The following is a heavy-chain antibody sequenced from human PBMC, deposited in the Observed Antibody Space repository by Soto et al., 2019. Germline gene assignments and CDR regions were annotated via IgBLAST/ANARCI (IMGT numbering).Heavy chain of an antibody. CDR2: INHSGST. J-gene: IGHJ4*02. CDR3: ARDVGHDYGDNGGY. V-gene: IGHV4-39*07. D-gene: IGHD4-17*01. CDR1: GGSISSGGYY. Sequence: SETLSLTCTVSGGSISSGGYYWSWIRQPPGKGLEWIGEINHSGSTNYNPSLKSRVTISVDTSKNQFSLKLSSVTAADTAVYYCARDVGHDYGDNGGYWGPGTLVTVSS.